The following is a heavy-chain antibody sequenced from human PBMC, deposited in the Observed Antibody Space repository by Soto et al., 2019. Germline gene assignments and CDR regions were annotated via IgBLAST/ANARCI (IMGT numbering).Heavy chain of an antibody. D-gene: IGHD2-21*02. Sequence: QITLKESGPTLVKPTQTLTLTCTFPGFSFSSIGEGVGWIRQPPGKALEWLALIYWDDDKRYSPSLKSRLTITKDTSKTQVILTMTNMDPVDTATYYCVQSRCGGDCLQSYSSHSYYGLDVWVQGTTVTVSS. CDR3: VQSRCGGDCLQSYSSHSYYGLDV. CDR2: IYWDDDK. CDR1: GFSFSSIGEG. J-gene: IGHJ6*02. V-gene: IGHV2-5*02.